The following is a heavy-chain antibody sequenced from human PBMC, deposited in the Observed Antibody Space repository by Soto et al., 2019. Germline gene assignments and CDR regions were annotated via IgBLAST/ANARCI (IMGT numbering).Heavy chain of an antibody. V-gene: IGHV4-59*01. CDR1: GGSMSSYY. D-gene: IGHD2-21*01. CDR3: AGALTFMSSIFDY. Sequence: SETLSLTCAVSGGSMSSYYWSWIRQPPGKGLEWIGYIYSTGNTNYNPSLKSRVTMSVDTSKNQFSLKLSSVTAADTAVYYCAGALTFMSSIFDYWGQGTLVTVSS. J-gene: IGHJ4*02. CDR2: IYSTGNT.